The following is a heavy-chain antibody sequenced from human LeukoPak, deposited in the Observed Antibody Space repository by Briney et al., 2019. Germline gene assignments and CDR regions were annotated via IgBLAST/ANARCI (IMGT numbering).Heavy chain of an antibody. CDR1: GFTFSSYA. D-gene: IGHD3-10*01. J-gene: IGHJ6*02. V-gene: IGHV3-30*04. Sequence: GRSLRLSCAASGFTFSSYAMHWVRQAPGKGLEWVAVISYDGSNKYYADSVKGRFTISRDNSKNTLYLQMNSLRAEDSAVYYCARHGVDTSVTMVRGVNYDYYYGMDVWGQGTTVTVSS. CDR3: ARHGVDTSVTMVRGVNYDYYYGMDV. CDR2: ISYDGSNK.